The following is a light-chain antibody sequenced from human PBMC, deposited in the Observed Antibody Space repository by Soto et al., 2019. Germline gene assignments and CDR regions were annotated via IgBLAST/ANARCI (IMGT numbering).Light chain of an antibody. CDR3: QSYDSSLSGSV. CDR1: SSNIGAGYG. V-gene: IGLV1-40*01. J-gene: IGLJ3*02. Sequence: QSVLTQPPSVSGAPGQRVTISCTGSSSNIGAGYGVHWYQQLPGTAPKLLIYGNSNRPSGVPDRFSGSKSGTSASLAITGLQAEDEADSYCQSYDSSLSGSVFGGGTQLTVL. CDR2: GNS.